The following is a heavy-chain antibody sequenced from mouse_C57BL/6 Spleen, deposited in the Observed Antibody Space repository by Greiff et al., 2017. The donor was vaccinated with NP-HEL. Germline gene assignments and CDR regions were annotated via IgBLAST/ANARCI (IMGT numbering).Heavy chain of an antibody. CDR3: ASYYGSTLFDY. CDR1: GYTFTSYW. CDR2: IDPEDGET. D-gene: IGHD1-1*01. V-gene: IGHV14-2*01. J-gene: IGHJ2*01. Sequence: EVQLQQPGAELVKPGASVKLSCKASGYTFTSYWMHWVKQRTEQGLEWIGRIDPEDGETKYAPKFQGKATITADTSSNTAYLQLSSLTSEDTAVYYCASYYGSTLFDYWGQGTTLTVSS.